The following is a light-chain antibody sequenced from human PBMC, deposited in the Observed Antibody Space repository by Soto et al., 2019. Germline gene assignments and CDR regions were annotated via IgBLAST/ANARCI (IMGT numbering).Light chain of an antibody. CDR3: QQYGGSMT. J-gene: IGKJ1*01. CDR1: QSVSSNY. Sequence: EIGLTQSPGTLSLSPGERATLSWRASQSVSSNYLAWYQKRPGRAPRLLIYGASSRDTGIPDRFSGSGSGTEFTLTISRLEPEDFAVYYCQQYGGSMTFGQGTKVDI. V-gene: IGKV3-20*01. CDR2: GAS.